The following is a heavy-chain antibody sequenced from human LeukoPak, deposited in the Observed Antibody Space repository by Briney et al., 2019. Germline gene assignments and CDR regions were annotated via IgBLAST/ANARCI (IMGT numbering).Heavy chain of an antibody. CDR1: GGSISSYY. J-gene: IGHJ4*02. Sequence: SETLSLTCAVSGGSISSYYWSWIRQPAGKGLEWIGRIYTSGSTNYNPSLKSRVTMSVDTSKNQFSLKLSSVTAADTAVYYCARVDPYCGEADYWGQGTLVTVSS. CDR3: ARVDPYCGEADY. V-gene: IGHV4-4*07. D-gene: IGHD4-17*01. CDR2: IYTSGST.